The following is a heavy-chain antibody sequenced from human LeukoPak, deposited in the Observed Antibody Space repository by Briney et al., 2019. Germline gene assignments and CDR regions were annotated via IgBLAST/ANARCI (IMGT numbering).Heavy chain of an antibody. CDR2: IYYSGTT. V-gene: IGHV4-59*01. CDR1: GGSIGSYY. J-gene: IGHJ6*02. CDR3: AREDPQTTVPEGLDV. Sequence: PSETLSLTCAVSGGSIGSYYWSWLRQPPGRGLEWIGYIYYSGTTNYNPSLKSRVTISVDTSKNQFSLKLTSVAAADTAIYYCAREDPQTTVPEGLDVWGQGPRSPSP. D-gene: IGHD4-17*01.